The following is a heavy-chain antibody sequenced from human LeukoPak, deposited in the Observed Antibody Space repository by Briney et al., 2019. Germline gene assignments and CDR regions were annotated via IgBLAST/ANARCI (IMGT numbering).Heavy chain of an antibody. J-gene: IGHJ4*02. CDR2: IYSGGST. CDR3: AKDVNSYCRGDCSDY. Sequence: GGSLRLSCAASGFTVSSNYMSWVRQAPGKGLEWVSVIYSGGSTYYADSVKGRFTISGDNSKNTVSLEMNSLRAEDTAIYYCAKDVNSYCRGDCSDYWGQGTLVTVSS. CDR1: GFTVSSNY. D-gene: IGHD2-21*01. V-gene: IGHV3-53*05.